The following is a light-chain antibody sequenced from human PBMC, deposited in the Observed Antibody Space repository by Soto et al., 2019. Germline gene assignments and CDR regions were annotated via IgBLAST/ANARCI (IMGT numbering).Light chain of an antibody. Sequence: EVVLTQSPATLSLSPGERATLSCRASQSVGSYLGWYQQKPGQAPRLLIYDASNRATGIPARFSGSGSGTDFTLTITSLEPEDFAVYYCQHRSNWLSLGVGTKVEIK. CDR3: QHRSNWLS. J-gene: IGKJ4*01. CDR1: QSVGSY. V-gene: IGKV3-11*01. CDR2: DAS.